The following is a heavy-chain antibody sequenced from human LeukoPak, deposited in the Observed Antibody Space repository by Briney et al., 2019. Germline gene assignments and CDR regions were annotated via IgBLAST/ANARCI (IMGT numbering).Heavy chain of an antibody. CDR1: GGSISSSSYN. V-gene: IGHV4-39*02. Sequence: SETLSLTCTVSGGSISSSSYNWDWIRQPPGKGLEWIGSIYYSGSTYYNASLKSRVTISVDTSKNQVSLKLSSVTAADTALYYCARGYYYDSSGHSPEYFQHWGQGTLVTVSP. J-gene: IGHJ1*01. D-gene: IGHD3-22*01. CDR2: IYYSGST. CDR3: ARGYYYDSSGHSPEYFQH.